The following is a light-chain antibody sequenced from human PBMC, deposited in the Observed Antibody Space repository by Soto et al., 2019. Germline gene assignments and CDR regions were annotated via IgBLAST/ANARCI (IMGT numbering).Light chain of an antibody. V-gene: IGLV2-14*03. Sequence: QSALTQPASVSGSPGQSITISSTGTSSDVGGYNYVSWYQQHPGKAPKLMIYDVSHRPSGVSNRFSGSKSGNTASLTISGLQAEDEADYYCSSYTSSTTLVFGGGTKLTVL. CDR1: SSDVGGYNY. J-gene: IGLJ2*01. CDR2: DVS. CDR3: SSYTSSTTLV.